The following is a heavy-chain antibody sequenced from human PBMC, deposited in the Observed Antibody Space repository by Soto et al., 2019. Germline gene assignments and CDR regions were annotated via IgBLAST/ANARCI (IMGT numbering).Heavy chain of an antibody. J-gene: IGHJ4*02. CDR1: GDSISSRFYY. Sequence: QLHLQGSGPRLAKPSETLSLTCTVSGDSISSRFYYWGWIRQSPGKGLEWIGSVYYSGSTYSNPSLKSPVSLSVDTSKSHYSLNLNSVTAADTAVYYWAASVSPSLTKFDFWDQGTLVTVSS. D-gene: IGHD3-3*02. CDR3: AASVSPSLTKFDF. CDR2: VYYSGST. V-gene: IGHV4-39*02.